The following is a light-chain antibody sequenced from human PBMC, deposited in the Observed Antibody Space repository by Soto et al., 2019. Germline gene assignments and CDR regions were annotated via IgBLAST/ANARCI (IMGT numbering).Light chain of an antibody. CDR1: QSVSSY. CDR3: QQRSNT. Sequence: EIVLTQSPATLSLSPGERATLSCRASQSVSSYLAWYQQKPGQAPRLLIYDASNSATGIPARFSGSGSGTDFTLTIGSLEPEDFAFYYCQQRSNTFGQGTKLEIK. V-gene: IGKV3-11*01. J-gene: IGKJ2*01. CDR2: DAS.